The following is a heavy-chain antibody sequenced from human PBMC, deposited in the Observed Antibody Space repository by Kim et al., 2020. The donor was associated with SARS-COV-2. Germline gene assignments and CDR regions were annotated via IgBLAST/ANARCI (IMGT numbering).Heavy chain of an antibody. J-gene: IGHJ4*02. CDR2: IYYSGST. V-gene: IGHV4-39*01. D-gene: IGHD3-22*01. CDR1: GGSISSSSYY. Sequence: SETLSLTCTVSGGSISSSSYYWGWIRQPPGKGLEWIGSIYYSGSTYYNPSLKSRVTISVDTSKNQFSLKLSSVTAADTAVYYCARNYDSSGYYLKSYYFDYLGQGTLVTVSS. CDR3: ARNYDSSGYYLKSYYFDY.